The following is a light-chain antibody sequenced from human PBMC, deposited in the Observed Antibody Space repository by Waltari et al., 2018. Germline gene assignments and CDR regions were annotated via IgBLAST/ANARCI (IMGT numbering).Light chain of an antibody. CDR1: QAINTY. CDR2: AAS. CDR3: LQYNSHPWT. V-gene: IGKV1-17*01. J-gene: IGKJ1*01. Sequence: LQMTQSPSSLSASAGDTVTITCRASQAINTYLNWYQHKPGKAPKRLIYAASSLESGVPSRFSGSGSGTDFTLTISSLQPEDFAAYYCLQYNSHPWTFGQGTKVEIK.